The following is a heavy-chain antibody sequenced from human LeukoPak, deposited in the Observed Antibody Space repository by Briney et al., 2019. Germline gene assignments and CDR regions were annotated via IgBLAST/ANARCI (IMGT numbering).Heavy chain of an antibody. V-gene: IGHV3-11*05. CDR2: ICSSSSYT. CDR3: VRAVSVSSYYFDC. CDR1: GFTFSDYY. J-gene: IGHJ4*02. Sequence: PGGSLRLACAASGFTFSDYYMRWIRQAPGKGLEWISYICSSSSYTNYVDSVKGRFTISRDNAKNSLYLQMNSLRAEDTAVYYCVRAVSVSSYYFDCWGQGTLVTVSS. D-gene: IGHD5/OR15-5a*01.